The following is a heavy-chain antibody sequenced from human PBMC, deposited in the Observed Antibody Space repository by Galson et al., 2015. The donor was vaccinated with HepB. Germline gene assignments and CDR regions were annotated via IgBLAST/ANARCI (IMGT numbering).Heavy chain of an antibody. CDR1: GYNFGSFY. J-gene: IGHJ5*02. Sequence: SVKVSCKASGYNFGSFYMHWVRQAPGQGLEWMGVFDPSGRGTTYAQRFQGRITMTGDTSRTTVYMELSSLRSEDTAVFFCARGLSAYCGGDCLGWFDPWGQGTLVTVSS. CDR2: FDPSGRGT. V-gene: IGHV1-46*01. CDR3: ARGLSAYCGGDCLGWFDP. D-gene: IGHD2-21*01.